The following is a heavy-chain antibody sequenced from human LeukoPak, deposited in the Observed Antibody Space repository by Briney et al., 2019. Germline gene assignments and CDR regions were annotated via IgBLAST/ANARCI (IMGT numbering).Heavy chain of an antibody. V-gene: IGHV5-51*01. Sequence: GESLKISCKGSGYSFTRNWIGWVRQMPGKGLEWMGIIYPGDSDTRYSPSFQGQVTISADKSISTAYLQWSSLKASDTAMYYCARGDYGDFRVFYTLFDYWGQGTLVTVSS. CDR3: ARGDYGDFRVFYTLFDY. CDR2: IYPGDSDT. J-gene: IGHJ4*02. CDR1: GYSFTRNW. D-gene: IGHD4-17*01.